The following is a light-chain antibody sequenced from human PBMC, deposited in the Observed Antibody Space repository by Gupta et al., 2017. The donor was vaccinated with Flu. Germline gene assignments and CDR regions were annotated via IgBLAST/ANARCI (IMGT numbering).Light chain of an antibody. V-gene: IGKV3-15*01. CDR1: QSVRSN. CDR3: QLFNNGPPYT. J-gene: IGKJ2*01. CDR2: GSF. Sequence: IVMTQSPATLSVSPGERATLPCRDSQSVRSNLASYQQKPGQAPRLLIYGSFNKATGISARFSGSGSGTEFTLTISSLQPEDCAVYDCQLFNNGPPYTFGQGTKLEIK.